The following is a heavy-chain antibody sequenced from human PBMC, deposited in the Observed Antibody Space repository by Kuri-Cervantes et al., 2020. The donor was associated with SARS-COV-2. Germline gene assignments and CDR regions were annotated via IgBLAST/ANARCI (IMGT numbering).Heavy chain of an antibody. D-gene: IGHD4/OR15-4a*01. V-gene: IGHV1-45*02. J-gene: IGHJ3*02. CDR1: GDSFDYRF. CDR2: ITPFNGNT. Sequence: GGSLRLSCKASGDSFDYRFLHWVRQAPGQAPEWMGWITPFNGNTKYAQKFQDRVTITRDRSMNTAYMELSSLRSEDTAMYYCARSGPGAISREDGALDIWGQGTMVTVSS. CDR3: ARSGPGAISREDGALDI.